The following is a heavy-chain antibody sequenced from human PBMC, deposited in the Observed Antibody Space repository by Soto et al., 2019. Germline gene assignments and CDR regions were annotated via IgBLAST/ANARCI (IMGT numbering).Heavy chain of an antibody. D-gene: IGHD5-12*01. V-gene: IGHV3-23*01. CDR2: ISGSGGST. CDR1: GFTFSSYA. J-gene: IGHJ6*03. CDR3: AKRPRGRRYSGYDLPPYYMDV. Sequence: PGLPLRLSCAASGFTFSSYAMSWVRQAPGKGLEWVSAISGSGGSTYYADSVKGRFTISRDNSKNTLYLQMNSLRAEDTAVYYCAKRPRGRRYSGYDLPPYYMDVWGKGTTVTVSS.